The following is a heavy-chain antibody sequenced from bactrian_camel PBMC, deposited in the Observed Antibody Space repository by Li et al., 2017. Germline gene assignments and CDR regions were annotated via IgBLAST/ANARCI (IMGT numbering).Heavy chain of an antibody. Sequence: HVQLVESGGGSVQDGGSLTLSCGYSSSSYCMAWFRQAPGKEREGVALLHTSEGRATYVDAVRGRFTISQDYIKRTLNLQMNSLKSEDSAMYYCAADQWAFGLGNAYRYWGQGTQVTVS. V-gene: IGHV3S1*01. J-gene: IGHJ4*01. CDR2: LHTSEGRA. CDR1: YSSSSYC. CDR3: AADQWAFGLGNAYRY. D-gene: IGHD2*01.